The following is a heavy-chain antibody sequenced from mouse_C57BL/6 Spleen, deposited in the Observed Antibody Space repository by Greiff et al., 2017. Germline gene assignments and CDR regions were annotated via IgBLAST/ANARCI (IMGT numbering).Heavy chain of an antibody. D-gene: IGHD2-4*01. CDR3: ARSEDYDRFAY. V-gene: IGHV1-22*01. Sequence: EVQLQQSGPELVKPGASVKMSCKASGYTFTDYNMHWVKQSHGKSLEWIGYINPNNGGTSYNQKFKGKATLTVNKSSSTASMGLRSLTSEDSAVYYCARSEDYDRFAYWGQGTLVTVSA. J-gene: IGHJ3*01. CDR1: GYTFTDYN. CDR2: INPNNGGT.